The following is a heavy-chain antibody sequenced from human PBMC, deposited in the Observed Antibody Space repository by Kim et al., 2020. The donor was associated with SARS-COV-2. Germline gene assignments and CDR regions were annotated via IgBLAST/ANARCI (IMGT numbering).Heavy chain of an antibody. J-gene: IGHJ6*02. CDR2: IRSKAYGGTT. D-gene: IGHD6-13*01. V-gene: IGHV3-49*03. CDR3: TSPSSHVGPYYYYGMDV. CDR1: GFTFGDYA. Sequence: GGSLRLSCTASGFTFGDYAMSWFRQAPGKGLEWVGFIRSKAYGGTTEYAASVKGRFTISRDDSKSIAYLQMNSLKTEDTAVYYCTSPSSHVGPYYYYGMDVWGQGTTVTVSS.